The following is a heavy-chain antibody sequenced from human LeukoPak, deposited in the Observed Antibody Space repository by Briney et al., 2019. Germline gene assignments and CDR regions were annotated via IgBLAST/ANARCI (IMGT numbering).Heavy chain of an antibody. CDR3: ARVPFSSAYLYYFDY. D-gene: IGHD3-22*01. Sequence: SETLSLTCAVSGGSISSSNWWSWVRQPPGKGLEWIGEIYHSGSTNYNPSLKSRVTISVDTSKNQFSLKLSSVTAADTAVYYCARVPFSSAYLYYFDYWGQGTLVTVSS. V-gene: IGHV4-4*02. CDR1: GGSISSSNW. CDR2: IYHSGST. J-gene: IGHJ4*02.